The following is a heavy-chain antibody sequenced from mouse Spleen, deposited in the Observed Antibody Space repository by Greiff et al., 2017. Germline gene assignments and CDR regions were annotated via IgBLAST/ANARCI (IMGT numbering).Heavy chain of an antibody. CDR1: GYTFTSYW. J-gene: IGHJ2*01. Sequence: QVQLQQPGAELVKPGASVKLSCKASGYTFTSYWMHWVKQRPGQGLEWIGEINPSNGRTNYNEKFKSKATLTVDKSSSTAYMQLSSLTSEDSAVYYCARWSRGYWGQGTTLTVSS. V-gene: IGHV1S81*02. CDR2: INPSNGRT. CDR3: ARWSRGY.